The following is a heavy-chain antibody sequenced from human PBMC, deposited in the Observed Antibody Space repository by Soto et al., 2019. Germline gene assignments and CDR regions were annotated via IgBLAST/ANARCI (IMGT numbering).Heavy chain of an antibody. CDR3: ARHLWQSGGYYSSYGMDV. CDR2: IDPSDSYT. J-gene: IGHJ6*02. Sequence: GESLKISCKGSGYSFTSYWISWVRQMPGKGLEWMGRIDPSDSYTNYSPSFQGHVTISADKSISTAYLQWSSLKASDTAMYYCARHLWQSGGYYSSYGMDVWGPGTTVTVSS. D-gene: IGHD3-3*02. V-gene: IGHV5-10-1*01. CDR1: GYSFTSYW.